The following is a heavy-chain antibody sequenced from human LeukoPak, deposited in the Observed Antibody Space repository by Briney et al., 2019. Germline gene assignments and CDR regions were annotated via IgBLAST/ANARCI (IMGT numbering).Heavy chain of an antibody. V-gene: IGHV3-21*04. CDR1: GFTFSSYI. Sequence: GGSLRLSCAASGFTFSSYIMNWVRQAPGKGLEWVSSISRSSSYIYYADSVKGRFTISRDNARNSLYLQMNSLRAEDTAVYYCASLYYYDSIDYWGQGTLVTVSS. D-gene: IGHD3-22*01. CDR3: ASLYYYDSIDY. J-gene: IGHJ4*02. CDR2: ISRSSSYI.